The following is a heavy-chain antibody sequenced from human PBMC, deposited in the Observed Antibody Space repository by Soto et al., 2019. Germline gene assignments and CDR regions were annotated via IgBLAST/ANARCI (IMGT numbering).Heavy chain of an antibody. CDR3: ATQRSGTPNWFDP. CDR2: IIPIFGTA. J-gene: IGHJ5*02. V-gene: IGHV1-69*12. Sequence: QVQLVQSGAEVKKPGSSVKVSCKASGGTFSSYAISWVRQAPGQGLEWMGGIIPIFGTANYAQKFQGRVTITADESKGTAYTEMSSLISEDTAVYYGATQRSGTPNWFDPWGEGTLVTVSS. D-gene: IGHD6-19*01. CDR1: GGTFSSYA.